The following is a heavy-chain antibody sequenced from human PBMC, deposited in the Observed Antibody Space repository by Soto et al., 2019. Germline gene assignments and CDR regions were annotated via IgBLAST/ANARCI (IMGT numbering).Heavy chain of an antibody. CDR1: GGTFSSYA. V-gene: IGHV1-69*01. CDR2: IIPIFGTA. CDR3: ARWDTAMVTYYYYGMDV. Sequence: QVQLVQSGAEVKKPGSSVKVSCKASGGTFSSYAISWVRQAPGQGLEWMGGIIPIFGTANYAQKFQGRVTITADESTSTAYMELSSLRYEDTAVYYCARWDTAMVTYYYYGMDVWGQGTTVTVSS. D-gene: IGHD5-18*01. J-gene: IGHJ6*02.